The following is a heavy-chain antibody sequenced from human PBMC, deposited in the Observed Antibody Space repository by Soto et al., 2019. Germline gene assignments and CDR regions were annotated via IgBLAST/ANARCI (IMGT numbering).Heavy chain of an antibody. J-gene: IGHJ4*02. CDR3: VSTNAGGWYYFDY. Sequence: TSETLSLTCAVSGGSIDNSTYYWGWIRQPPGKGLEWIGSVYYSGSGYYSPSLKSRVTMSVDSSKNHFSLILDSVTAADTAVYYCVSTNAGGWYYFDYWGQGILVTVSS. CDR1: GGSIDNSTYY. V-gene: IGHV4-39*02. D-gene: IGHD2-8*01. CDR2: VYYSGSG.